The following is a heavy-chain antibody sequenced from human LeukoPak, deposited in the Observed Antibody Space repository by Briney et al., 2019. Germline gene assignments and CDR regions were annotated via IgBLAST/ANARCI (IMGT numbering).Heavy chain of an antibody. J-gene: IGHJ4*02. V-gene: IGHV4-34*01. CDR3: ARIFGYDSSGYYHHDFDY. CDR1: GGSFSGYY. CDR2: INHSGST. D-gene: IGHD3-22*01. Sequence: SETLSLTCAVYGGSFSGYYWSWIRQPPGKGLEWIGEINHSGSTNYNPSLKSRVTISVDTSKNQFSLKLSPVTAADTAVYYCARIFGYDSSGYYHHDFDYWGQGTLVTVSS.